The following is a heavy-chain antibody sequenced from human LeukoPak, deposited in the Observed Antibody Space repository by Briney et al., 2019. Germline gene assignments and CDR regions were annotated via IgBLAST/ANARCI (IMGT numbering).Heavy chain of an antibody. Sequence: GSLRLSCAVSGFTFSSYWMSWVRQAPGKGLEWIGEINHSGSPNYNPSLKSRVTISVDTSKNQFSLKLNSVTAADAAVYYCARGSGWNWFDPWGQGTLVTVSS. CDR3: ARGSGWNWFDP. V-gene: IGHV4-34*01. CDR1: GFTFSSYW. CDR2: INHSGSP. J-gene: IGHJ5*02.